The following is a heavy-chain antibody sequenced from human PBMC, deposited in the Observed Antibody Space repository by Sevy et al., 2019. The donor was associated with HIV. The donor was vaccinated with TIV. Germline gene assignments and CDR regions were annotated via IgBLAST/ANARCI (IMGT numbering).Heavy chain of an antibody. CDR1: GFTFAKYS. D-gene: IGHD2-8*01. J-gene: IGHJ4*02. CDR3: AREGCTQPHDY. CDR2: FSFGCGRI. V-gene: IGHV3-23*01. Sequence: GGSLRLSCAASGFTFAKYSMSWVRQAPGKGLEWVSTFSFGCGRINYADSVKDRFTISRDDSKNTLFLQMNSLRAEDTPTYFCAREGCTQPHDYWGQGTLVTVSS.